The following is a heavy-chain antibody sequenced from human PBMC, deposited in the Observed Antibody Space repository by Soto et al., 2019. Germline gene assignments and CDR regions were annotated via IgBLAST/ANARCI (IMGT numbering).Heavy chain of an antibody. V-gene: IGHV3-30-3*01. D-gene: IGHD6-13*01. CDR3: AASIAAAGPFDY. CDR2: ISYDGSNK. Sequence: LRLSCAASGFTFSSYAMHWVRQAPGKGLEWVAVISYDGSNKYYADSVKGRFTISRDNSKNTLYLQMNSLRAEDTAVYYCAASIAAAGPFDYWGQGTLVTVS. J-gene: IGHJ4*02. CDR1: GFTFSSYA.